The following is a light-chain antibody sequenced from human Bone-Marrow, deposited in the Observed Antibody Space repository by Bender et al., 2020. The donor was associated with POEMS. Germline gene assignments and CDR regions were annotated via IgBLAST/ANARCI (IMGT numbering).Light chain of an antibody. Sequence: QSALTQPASVSGSPGQSITISCTGTSSDVGGYNYVSWYQQHPGKAPKLMIYDVSNRPSGVSDLFSGAESDTTACLTISGLEGDDEADYSRCSYAGYSTFRFGGGTKLTVL. J-gene: IGLJ3*02. CDR2: DVS. V-gene: IGLV2-14*01. CDR3: CSYAGYSTFR. CDR1: SSDVGGYNY.